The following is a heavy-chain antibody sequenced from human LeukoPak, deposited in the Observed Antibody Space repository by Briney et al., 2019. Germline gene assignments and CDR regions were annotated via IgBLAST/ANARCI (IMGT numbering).Heavy chain of an antibody. CDR3: ARDFKDSGSYYYYYYGMDV. J-gene: IGHJ6*02. CDR2: IKQDGSEK. D-gene: IGHD1-26*01. V-gene: IGHV3-7*03. Sequence: PGGSLRLSCAASGFTFSSYWMSWVRQAPGKGLEWVANIKQDGSEKYYVDSVKGRFTISRDSAKNSLYLQMNSLRAEDTAVYYCARDFKDSGSYYYYYYGMDVWGQGTTVTVSS. CDR1: GFTFSSYW.